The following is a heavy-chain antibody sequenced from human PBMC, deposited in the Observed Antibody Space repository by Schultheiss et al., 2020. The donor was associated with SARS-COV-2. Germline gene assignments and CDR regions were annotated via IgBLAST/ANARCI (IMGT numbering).Heavy chain of an antibody. CDR2: ISYDGSNK. J-gene: IGHJ4*02. Sequence: GESLKISCAASGFTFSSYAMHWVRQAPGKGLEWVAVISYDGSNKYYADSVKGRFTISRDNSKNSLYLQMNSLRDEDTAVYYCARGTSDGLDYWGQGTLVTVSS. V-gene: IGHV3-30*14. CDR3: ARGTSDGLDY. CDR1: GFTFSSYA. D-gene: IGHD2-2*01.